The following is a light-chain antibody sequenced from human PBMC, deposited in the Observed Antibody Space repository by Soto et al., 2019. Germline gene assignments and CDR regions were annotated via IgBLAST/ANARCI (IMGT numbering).Light chain of an antibody. CDR2: LEGSGSY. Sequence: QPVLTQSSSASASLGSSVKLTCTLSSGHSSYIIAWHQQQPGKAPRYLMKLEGSGSYNKGSGVPDRFSGSSSGADRYLTISNLQSEDEADYYYETWDSNTHRYVFGTGTKVTVL. CDR3: ETWDSNTHRYV. CDR1: SGHSSYI. J-gene: IGLJ1*01. V-gene: IGLV4-60*03.